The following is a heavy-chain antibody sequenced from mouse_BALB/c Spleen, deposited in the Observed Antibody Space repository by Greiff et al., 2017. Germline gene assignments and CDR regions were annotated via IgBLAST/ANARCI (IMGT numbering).Heavy chain of an antibody. CDR3: ARDGYDDAMDY. D-gene: IGHD2-2*01. CDR2: IWAGGST. V-gene: IGHV2-9*02. CDR1: GFSLTSYG. Sequence: VKVVESGPGLVAPSQSLSITCTVSGFSLTSYGVHWVRQPPGKGLEWLGVIWAGGSTNYNSALMSRLSISKDNSKSQVFLKMNSLQTDDTAMYYCARDGYDDAMDYWGQGTSVTVSS. J-gene: IGHJ4*01.